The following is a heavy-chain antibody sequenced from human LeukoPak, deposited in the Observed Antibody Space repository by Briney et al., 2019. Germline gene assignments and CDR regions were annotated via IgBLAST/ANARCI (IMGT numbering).Heavy chain of an antibody. J-gene: IGHJ4*02. Sequence: PGGSLRLSCAASGFTFSSYSMNWVRQTPGKGLEWVSYISSSGSSIYYADSVKGRFTISRDNAKNSLYLQMNGLRAEDTAVYYCAKRIQSAMAMGYWGQGTLVTVSS. CDR3: AKRIQSAMAMGY. V-gene: IGHV3-48*01. D-gene: IGHD5-18*01. CDR1: GFTFSSYS. CDR2: ISSSGSSI.